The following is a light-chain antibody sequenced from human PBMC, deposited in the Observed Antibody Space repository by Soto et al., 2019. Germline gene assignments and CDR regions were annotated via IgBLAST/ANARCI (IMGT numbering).Light chain of an antibody. CDR2: DAS. V-gene: IGKV3-11*01. CDR1: QSVSTF. CDR3: QQRGSLRVT. Sequence: EILLTQFPATLSLSPGERATLSCRASQSVSTFLAWYQQKPGQTPRLVVYDASESATCIPARFSGCGSGTDFTLTIRSLEHGDFGVYYCQQRGSLRVTVGGGTMVDIK. J-gene: IGKJ4*01.